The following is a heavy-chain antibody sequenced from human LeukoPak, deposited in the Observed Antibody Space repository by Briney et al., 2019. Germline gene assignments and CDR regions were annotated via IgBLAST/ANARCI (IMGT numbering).Heavy chain of an antibody. J-gene: IGHJ4*02. V-gene: IGHV1-46*01. CDR3: ARDMISYGYDY. Sequence: ASVKVSCKASGYTFISYYMHWVRQAPGQGLEWMGIINPSGGSTSYAQKFQGRVTMTRDTSTSTVYMELSSLRSEDTAVYYCARDMISYGYDYWGQGTLVTVSS. D-gene: IGHD5-18*01. CDR2: INPSGGST. CDR1: GYTFISYY.